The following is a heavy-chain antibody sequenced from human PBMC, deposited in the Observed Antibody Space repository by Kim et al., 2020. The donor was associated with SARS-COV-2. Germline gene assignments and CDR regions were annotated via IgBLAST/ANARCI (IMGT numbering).Heavy chain of an antibody. Sequence: NYNPSIKSRVTMSVDASRNECSLNLRSATDADTAVYFCARDTSGYTEFDYWGQGTLVTVSS. D-gene: IGHD5-12*01. CDR3: ARDTSGYTEFDY. V-gene: IGHV4-4*06. J-gene: IGHJ4*02.